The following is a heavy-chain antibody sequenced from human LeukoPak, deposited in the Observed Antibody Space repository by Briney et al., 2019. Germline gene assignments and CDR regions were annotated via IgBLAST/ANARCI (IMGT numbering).Heavy chain of an antibody. CDR1: GFTFSSYA. J-gene: IGHJ4*02. CDR3: ASQFDY. Sequence: GGSLRLSCAASGFTFSSYAMHWVRQTPGKGLEYVSAISSNGGSTYYANSVKGRFTISRDNSKNTLYLQMNSLRAEDTAVYYCASQFDYWGQGTLVTVSS. V-gene: IGHV3-64*01. CDR2: ISSNGGST.